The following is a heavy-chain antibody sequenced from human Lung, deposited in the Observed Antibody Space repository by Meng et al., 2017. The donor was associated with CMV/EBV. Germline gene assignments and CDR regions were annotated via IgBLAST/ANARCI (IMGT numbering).Heavy chain of an antibody. CDR3: AKDDNGYTGEGGY. D-gene: IGHD5-24*01. CDR1: GFTLSSHA. V-gene: IGHV3-23*03. J-gene: IGHJ4*02. Sequence: GGSLRLXXATSGFTLSSHAMSWVRQAPGKGLEWVSVIYWDGVETYYADSVRGRFTTFRDNSKNMVFLQMNSLRAEDTAVYYCAKDDNGYTGEGGYWGQGTLVTVSS. CDR2: IYWDGVET.